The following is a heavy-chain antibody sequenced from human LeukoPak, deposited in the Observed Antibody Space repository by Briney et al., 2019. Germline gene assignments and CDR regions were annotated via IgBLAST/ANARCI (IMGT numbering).Heavy chain of an antibody. D-gene: IGHD1-26*01. J-gene: IGHJ4*02. V-gene: IGHV4-59*04. CDR1: GVSISTAC. CDR3: AREVGAVASQRIES. CDR2: IFHSGIRGNT. Sequence: SEPLSLPFPVFGVSISTACCSWSRPPPGKGLGWIGSIFHSGIRGNTYYTPSLKSRVTISQDTPQNQFSLKLSAVTAPGTVLYSCAREVGAVASQRIESWGEGSLVTVSS.